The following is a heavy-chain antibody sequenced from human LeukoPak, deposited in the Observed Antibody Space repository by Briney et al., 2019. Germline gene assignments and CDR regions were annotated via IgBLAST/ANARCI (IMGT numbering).Heavy chain of an antibody. D-gene: IGHD5-18*01. Sequence: SETLSLTCTVSGGSFSNSLYYWGWIRQPPGKGLEWIGYIYYNGDTDYNPSLKSRVIISIDTSSNQFSLRLNSMTAADTAVYYCARVLRAASWRSYDYWGQGSLVTVSS. J-gene: IGHJ4*02. CDR3: ARVLRAASWRSYDY. V-gene: IGHV4-61*01. CDR2: IYYNGDT. CDR1: GGSFSNSLYY.